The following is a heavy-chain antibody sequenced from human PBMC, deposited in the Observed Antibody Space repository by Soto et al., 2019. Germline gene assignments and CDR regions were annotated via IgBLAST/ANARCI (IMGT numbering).Heavy chain of an antibody. J-gene: IGHJ4*02. D-gene: IGHD3-3*01. V-gene: IGHV4-59*01. CDR3: ARTRLVGVVGPQMGYYFDD. CDR2: ISYVGST. CDR1: GGSIINYY. Sequence: QVQLQESGPGLVRPSETLSLTCTVSGGSIINYYWSWIRHPPGKGLEWVGYISYVGSTSYNTSLKSRVTISVDTSKNQFSLSLSSVTAADTALYYCARTRLVGVVGPQMGYYFDDWGQGTLVTVSS.